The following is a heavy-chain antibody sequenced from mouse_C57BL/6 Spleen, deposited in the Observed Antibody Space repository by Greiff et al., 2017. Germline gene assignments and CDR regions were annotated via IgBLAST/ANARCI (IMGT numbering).Heavy chain of an antibody. D-gene: IGHD1-1*01. CDR2: IYPRDGST. V-gene: IGHV1-78*01. Sequence: QVQLQQSDAELVKPGASVKISCKVSGYTFTDHTIHWMKQRPEQGLEWIGYIYPRDGSTKYNEKFKGKATLTADKSSSTAYMQLNSLTSDDSAVYFCAKIFYYGSSHTYWYFDVWGTGTTVTVSS. CDR3: AKIFYYGSSHTYWYFDV. CDR1: GYTFTDHT. J-gene: IGHJ1*03.